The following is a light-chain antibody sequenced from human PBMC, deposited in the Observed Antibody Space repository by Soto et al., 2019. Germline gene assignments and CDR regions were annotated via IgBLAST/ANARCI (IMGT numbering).Light chain of an antibody. CDR3: QYYDSSLSGYV. V-gene: IGLV1-40*01. CDR2: GST. J-gene: IGLJ1*01. Sequence: QSVLTQPPSVSGAPGQRVTISCTGSSSNIGAGYDVHWYQHLPGTAPKLLIYGSTNRPSGVPDRFSGSKSGTSASLAITGLQAEDEADYYCQYYDSSLSGYVFGTGTKVTVL. CDR1: SSNIGAGYD.